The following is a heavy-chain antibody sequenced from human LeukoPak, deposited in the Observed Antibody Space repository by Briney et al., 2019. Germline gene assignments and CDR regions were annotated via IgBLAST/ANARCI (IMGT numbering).Heavy chain of an antibody. J-gene: IGHJ6*03. V-gene: IGHV3-7*01. Sequence: GGSLRLSCAASGFTFSSYWMSWVRQAPGKGLEWMANIKQDGSEKYYVDSVKGRFTISRDNAKNPLYLQMNSLRAEDTAVYYCARTESGYSSSWYLRHYYYYYMDVWGKGTTVTVSS. CDR1: GFTFSSYW. CDR2: IKQDGSEK. D-gene: IGHD6-13*01. CDR3: ARTESGYSSSWYLRHYYYYYMDV.